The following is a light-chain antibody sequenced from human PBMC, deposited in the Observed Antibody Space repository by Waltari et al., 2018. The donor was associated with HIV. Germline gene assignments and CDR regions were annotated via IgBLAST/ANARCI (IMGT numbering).Light chain of an antibody. Sequence: QSALTQPAAVSGSPGQSITISCTGARGHVGTYNSVSWYPQLPGKAPKLIIYEVSNRPSGLSNRFSGSKSGNTASLTISGLQAEDEGYYYCSSYTSRDTFVFGTGTEVTVL. CDR3: SSYTSRDTFV. CDR1: RGHVGTYNS. V-gene: IGLV2-14*01. J-gene: IGLJ1*01. CDR2: EVS.